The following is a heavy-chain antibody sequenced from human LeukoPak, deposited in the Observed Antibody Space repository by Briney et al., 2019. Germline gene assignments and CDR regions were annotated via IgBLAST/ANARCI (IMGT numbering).Heavy chain of an antibody. J-gene: IGHJ6*02. CDR2: VSYDGSNK. CDR3: AREVESGVMDV. Sequence: GGSLRLSCAASGFTFSTYGMHWVRQAPGKGLEWVAVVSYDGSNKYYADSVKGRFTISRDNSKNTLYLQMNGLRAEDTAVYYCAREVESGVMDVWGQGTTVTVSS. V-gene: IGHV3-30*03. D-gene: IGHD6-25*01. CDR1: GFTFSTYG.